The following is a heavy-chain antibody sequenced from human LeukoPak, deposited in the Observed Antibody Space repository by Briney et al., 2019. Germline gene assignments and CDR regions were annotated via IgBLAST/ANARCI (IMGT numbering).Heavy chain of an antibody. CDR1: GFTFSSYG. D-gene: IGHD6-19*01. J-gene: IGHJ4*02. CDR3: AKDVGYSSGWPPYYFDY. Sequence: GGSLRLSCAASGFTFSSYGMHWVRQAPGKGLEWVAVIWYDGSNKYYADSVKGRFTISRDNSKNTPYLQMNSLRAEDTALYYCAKDVGYSSGWPPYYFDYWGQGTLVTVSS. V-gene: IGHV3-30*02. CDR2: IWYDGSNK.